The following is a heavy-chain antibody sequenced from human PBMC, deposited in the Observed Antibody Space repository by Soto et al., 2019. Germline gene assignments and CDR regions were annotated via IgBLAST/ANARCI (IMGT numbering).Heavy chain of an antibody. CDR3: ARFGRSVLDYYYYYIDV. J-gene: IGHJ6*03. V-gene: IGHV4-59*08. Sequence: SETLSLTCTVSGGSINSYYWNWIRQPPGKGLEWIGYIYYSGSTNYNPSLKSRVTISVDTSKNQFSLKLSSVTAADTAMYYCARFGRSVLDYYYYYIDVWGKGTTVTVSS. D-gene: IGHD1-26*01. CDR2: IYYSGST. CDR1: GGSINSYY.